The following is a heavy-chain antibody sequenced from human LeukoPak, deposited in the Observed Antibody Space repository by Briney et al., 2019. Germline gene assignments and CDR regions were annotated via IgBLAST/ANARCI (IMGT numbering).Heavy chain of an antibody. Sequence: GASVKVSCKASGGTYSNYAISWVRQAPGQGLEWMGRIIPILSIANYAQKFQGRVTITADKSTSTAYMELSSLISEDTAVYYCASIAAAGTFFDDWGQGTLVTVSS. CDR3: ASIAAAGTFFDD. V-gene: IGHV1-69*04. D-gene: IGHD6-13*01. CDR2: IIPILSIA. CDR1: GGTYSNYA. J-gene: IGHJ4*02.